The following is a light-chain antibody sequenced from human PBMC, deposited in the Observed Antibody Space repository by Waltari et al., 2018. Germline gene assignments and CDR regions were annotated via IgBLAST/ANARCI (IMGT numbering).Light chain of an antibody. J-gene: IGKJ1*01. CDR1: QGISNY. V-gene: IGKV1-16*01. Sequence: ITCRASQGISNYVAWYQQKPLKAPKPLIFYASRLENGVPSRFTGSGSGTDFTLTITSLQPEDFATYYCQQHHTYPWTFGQGTKV. CDR3: QQHHTYPWT. CDR2: YAS.